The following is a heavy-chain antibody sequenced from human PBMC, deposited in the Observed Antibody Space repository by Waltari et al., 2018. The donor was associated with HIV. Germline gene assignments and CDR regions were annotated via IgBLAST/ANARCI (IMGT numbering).Heavy chain of an antibody. J-gene: IGHJ4*02. D-gene: IGHD4-17*01. CDR1: GFSFGGYW. Sequence: LVEFGGNLVQPGGSLRLSCAASGFSFGGYWMGWVRQAPGKGLEWVANIGQDGSEKHYVDSVKGRFTISRDNAKNSLYLQMNNLRAEDTAVYYCARGYGAHSWGQGTLVTVSS. V-gene: IGHV3-7*01. CDR3: ARGYGAHS. CDR2: IGQDGSEK.